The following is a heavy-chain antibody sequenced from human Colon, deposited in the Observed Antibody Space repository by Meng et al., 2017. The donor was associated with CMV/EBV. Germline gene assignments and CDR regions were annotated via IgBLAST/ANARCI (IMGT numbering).Heavy chain of an antibody. Sequence: GESLKISCAASGFTFRTSWMHWVRLAPGKGLEWVSRINSNGGSITYADSVEGRFTISRDNAKNTLYLQMDNVRAEETALYYCARDDFTTSSYDYWGQGTLVTVSS. CDR2: INSNGGSI. CDR3: ARDDFTTSSYDY. D-gene: IGHD2-2*01. CDR1: GFTFRTSW. V-gene: IGHV3-74*03. J-gene: IGHJ4*02.